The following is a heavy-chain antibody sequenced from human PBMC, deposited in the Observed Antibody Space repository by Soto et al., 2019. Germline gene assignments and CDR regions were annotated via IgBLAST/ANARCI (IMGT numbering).Heavy chain of an antibody. V-gene: IGHV3-21*01. CDR2: ISSSSSYI. Sequence: GGSLRLSCAASGFTFSSYSMTWVRQAPGKGLEWVSSISSSSSYIYYADSVKGRFTISRDNAKNSLYLQMNSLRAEDTAVYYCARDGLGHPGFSGFYYYYYMDVWGKGTTVTVSS. J-gene: IGHJ6*03. CDR3: ARDGLGHPGFSGFYYYYYMDV. D-gene: IGHD3-22*01. CDR1: GFTFSSYS.